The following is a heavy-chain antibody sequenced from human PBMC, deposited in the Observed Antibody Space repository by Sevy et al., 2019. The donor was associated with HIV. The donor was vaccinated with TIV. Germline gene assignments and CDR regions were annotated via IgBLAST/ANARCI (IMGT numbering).Heavy chain of an antibody. V-gene: IGHV1-69*13. Sequence: ASVKVSCKASGGTFSSYAISWVRQAPGQGLEWMGGIIPIFGTANYAQKFQGRVTITADESTSTAYMELSSLGSEDTAVYYCARVSGPYYYDSSGLTGGWFDPWGQGTLVTVSS. CDR2: IIPIFGTA. D-gene: IGHD3-22*01. CDR1: GGTFSSYA. CDR3: ARVSGPYYYDSSGLTGGWFDP. J-gene: IGHJ5*02.